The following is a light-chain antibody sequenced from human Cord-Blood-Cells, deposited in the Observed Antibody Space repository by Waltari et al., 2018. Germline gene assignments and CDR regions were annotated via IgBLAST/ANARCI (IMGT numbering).Light chain of an antibody. CDR2: AAS. V-gene: IGKV1-27*01. Sequence: DIQMTQSPSSLSAYVGDRVTITCRASQGISNYLAWYQQKPGKVPKLLIYAASTLQSGVPSRFSGSGSGTDFTLTISSLQPEDVATYYCQKYNSALTFGGGTKVEIK. CDR1: QGISNY. CDR3: QKYNSALT. J-gene: IGKJ4*01.